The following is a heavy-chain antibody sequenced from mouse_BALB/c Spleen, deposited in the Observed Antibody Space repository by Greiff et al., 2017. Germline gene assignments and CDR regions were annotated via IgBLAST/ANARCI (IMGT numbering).Heavy chain of an antibody. CDR2: IDPANGNT. CDR1: GFNIKDTY. CDR3: ASTADYDGYAMDY. V-gene: IGHV14-3*02. Sequence: EVQLHQSGAELVKPGASVKLSCTASGFNIKDTYMHWVKQRPEQGLEWIGRIDPANGNTKYDPKFQGKATITADTSSNTAYLQLSSLTSEDTAVYYCASTADYDGYAMDYWGQGTSVTVSS. D-gene: IGHD2-4*01. J-gene: IGHJ4*01.